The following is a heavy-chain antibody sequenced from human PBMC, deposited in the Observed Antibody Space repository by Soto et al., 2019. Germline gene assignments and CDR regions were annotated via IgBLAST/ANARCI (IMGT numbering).Heavy chain of an antibody. D-gene: IGHD3-10*01. V-gene: IGHV3-11*06. CDR3: ARGASGNYYQDS. Sequence: PGGSLRLSCAASGFTFSDYYMSWIRQAPGKGLVWVSYINSNGRSTNYADSVKGRFTISRDNDKDTLYLQMNSLRVDDTAVYYCARGASGNYYQDSWSQGTLVTVSS. CDR1: GFTFSDYY. CDR2: INSNGRST. J-gene: IGHJ4*02.